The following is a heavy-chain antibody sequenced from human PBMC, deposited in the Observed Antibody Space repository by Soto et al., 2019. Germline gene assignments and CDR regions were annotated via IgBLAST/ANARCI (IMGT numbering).Heavy chain of an antibody. D-gene: IGHD3-10*01. CDR1: GFSVSSNY. CDR2: IYSDGST. CDR3: ARERFRGYYYYHIDV. V-gene: IGHV3-53*04. J-gene: IGHJ6*03. Sequence: GGSLRLSCAASGFSVSSNYMSWVRQAPGKGLEWVSVIYSDGSTHSADTVKGRFTISRHSSKNTLYLQMNSLRGEDTAVYYCARERFRGYYYYHIDVWGKGTTVTVSS.